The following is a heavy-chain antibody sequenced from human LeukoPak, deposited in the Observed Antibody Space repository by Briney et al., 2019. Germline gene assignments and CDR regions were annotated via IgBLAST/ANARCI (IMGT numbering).Heavy chain of an antibody. J-gene: IGHJ3*02. V-gene: IGHV3-11*04. CDR2: ISSTGGTI. CDR3: ARARYSPYAFDI. D-gene: IGHD1-14*01. Sequence: MAGGSLRLSCAASGFVFSDSYMSWIRHTPGKALEWISYISSTGGTIYYADSVKGRFTISRDNAKNSLYLQMNSLRADDTAVYYCARARYSPYAFDIWGQGTMVTVSS. CDR1: GFVFSDSY.